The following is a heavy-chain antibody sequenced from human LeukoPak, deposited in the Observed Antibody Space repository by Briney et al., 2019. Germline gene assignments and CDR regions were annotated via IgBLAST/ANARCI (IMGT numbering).Heavy chain of an antibody. Sequence: WGSLRLSCAASGFTFSSYAMSRVSQAPGKGLEWVSAISGSGGSTYYADSVKGRFTISRDNSKNTLYLQMNSLRAEDTAVYYCARVGLNDYGSGTYADYWGQGTLVTVSS. D-gene: IGHD3-10*01. CDR1: GFTFSSYA. J-gene: IGHJ4*02. CDR3: ARVGLNDYGSGTYADY. V-gene: IGHV3-23*01. CDR2: ISGSGGST.